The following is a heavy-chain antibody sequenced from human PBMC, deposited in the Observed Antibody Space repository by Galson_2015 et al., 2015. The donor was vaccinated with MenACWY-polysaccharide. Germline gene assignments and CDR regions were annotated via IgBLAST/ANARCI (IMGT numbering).Heavy chain of an antibody. CDR3: AREGSRIVFHAFDI. J-gene: IGHJ3*02. Sequence: SLRLSCAASGITFYGSGMHWVRQAPGKGLEWVAVIQYDGSNKVYADSVKGRFSISRDNSKNTLYLQMNSLRAGDTALYYCAREGSRIVFHAFDIWGQGTMVIVSS. CDR1: GITFYGSG. D-gene: IGHD3-10*02. CDR2: IQYDGSNK. V-gene: IGHV3-33*01.